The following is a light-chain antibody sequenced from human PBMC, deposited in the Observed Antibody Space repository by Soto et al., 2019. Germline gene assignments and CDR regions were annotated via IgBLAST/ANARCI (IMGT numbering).Light chain of an antibody. J-gene: IGKJ1*01. CDR3: QQYNNWPRT. Sequence: EIVMTQSPATLSVSPGERATLSCRASQSVGSNLAWYQQKPGQAPRLLIYGASARATGIPARFSGTGSGTEFTLTIASLQFEDFVVYFCQQYNNWPRTFGQGTKVEIK. V-gene: IGKV3-15*01. CDR2: GAS. CDR1: QSVGSN.